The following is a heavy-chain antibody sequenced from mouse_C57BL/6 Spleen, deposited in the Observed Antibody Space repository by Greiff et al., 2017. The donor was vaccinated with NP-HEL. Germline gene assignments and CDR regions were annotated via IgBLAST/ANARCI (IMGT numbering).Heavy chain of an antibody. Sequence: VQLQQSGPELVKPGASVKISCKASGYTFTDYYMNWVKQSHGKSLEWIGDINPNNGGTSYNQKFKGKAILTVDKSSSTAYMELRSLTSEDSAVYYCARFDYDGLDYWGQGTSVTVAS. D-gene: IGHD2-4*01. CDR1: GYTFTDYY. CDR2: INPNNGGT. V-gene: IGHV1-26*01. CDR3: ARFDYDGLDY. J-gene: IGHJ4*01.